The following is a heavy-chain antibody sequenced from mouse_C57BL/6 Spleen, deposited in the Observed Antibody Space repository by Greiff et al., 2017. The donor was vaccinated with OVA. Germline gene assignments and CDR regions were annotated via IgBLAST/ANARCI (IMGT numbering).Heavy chain of an antibody. CDR3: ARYYGSPYYFDY. J-gene: IGHJ2*01. CDR1: GYTFTSYW. Sequence: QVQLQQPGAELVRPGTSVKLSCKASGYTFTSYWMHWVKQRPGQGLEWIGVIDPSDSYTNYNQKFKGKATLTVDTSSSTAYMQLSSLTSEDSAVYYCARYYGSPYYFDYWGQGTTLTVS. D-gene: IGHD1-1*01. V-gene: IGHV1-59*01. CDR2: IDPSDSYT.